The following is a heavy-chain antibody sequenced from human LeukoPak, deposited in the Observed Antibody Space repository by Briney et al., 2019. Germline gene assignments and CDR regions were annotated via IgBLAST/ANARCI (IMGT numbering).Heavy chain of an antibody. J-gene: IGHJ3*02. D-gene: IGHD2-15*01. CDR3: AREVVAGDDSFDI. V-gene: IGHV6-1*01. Sequence: SQTLSLTCAISGDSVSINSAAWNWIRQSPSRGLEWLGSTDYRSKWYNDYSLSVESRITINPDTSKNQFSLQLNSVTPEDTAVYYCAREVVAGDDSFDIWGQGTMVTVSS. CDR1: GDSVSINSAA. CDR2: TDYRSKWYN.